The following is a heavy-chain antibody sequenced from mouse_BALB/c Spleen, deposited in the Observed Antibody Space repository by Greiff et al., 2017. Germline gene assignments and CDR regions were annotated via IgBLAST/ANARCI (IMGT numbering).Heavy chain of an antibody. V-gene: IGHV1-54*01. CDR2: INPGSGGT. Sequence: VKLQESGAELVRPGTSVKVSCKASGYAFTNYLIEWVKQRPGQGLEWIGVINPGSGGTNYNEKFKGKATLTADKSSSTAYMQLSSLTSDDSAVYFCAYRYFDVWGAGTTVTVSS. CDR1: GYAFTNYL. CDR3: AYRYFDV. J-gene: IGHJ1*01.